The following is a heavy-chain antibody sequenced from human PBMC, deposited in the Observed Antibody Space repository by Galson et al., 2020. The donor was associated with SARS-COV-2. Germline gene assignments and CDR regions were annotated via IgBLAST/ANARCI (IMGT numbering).Heavy chain of an antibody. CDR1: GGSTSGYY. CDR3: ARRFAIFGIPYWYFDL. J-gene: IGHJ2*01. V-gene: IGHV4-59*01. D-gene: IGHD3-3*01. Sequence: SETLSLTCTVSGGSTSGYYWNWIRQPPGKGLEWIGYISYSGNTKYNPSLKSRVTMSLDTSKNQFSLNLSSVTAADTAVYYCARRFAIFGIPYWYFDLWGRGTLITVSS. CDR2: ISYSGNT.